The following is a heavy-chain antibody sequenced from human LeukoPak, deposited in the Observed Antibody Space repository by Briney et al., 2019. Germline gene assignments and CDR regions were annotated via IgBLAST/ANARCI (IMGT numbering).Heavy chain of an antibody. CDR2: ISAYNGNT. CDR1: GYTFTGYY. D-gene: IGHD5-24*01. Sequence: ASVKVSCKASGYTFTGYYMHWVRQAPGQGLEWMGWISAYNGNTNYAQKLQGRVTMTTDTSTSTAYMELRSLRSDDTAVYYCARADMAAQSFDYWGQGTLVTVSS. J-gene: IGHJ4*02. V-gene: IGHV1-18*04. CDR3: ARADMAAQSFDY.